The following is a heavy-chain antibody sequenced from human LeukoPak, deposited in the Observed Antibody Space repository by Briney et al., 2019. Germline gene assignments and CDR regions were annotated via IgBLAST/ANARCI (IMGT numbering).Heavy chain of an antibody. Sequence: PSETLSLTCTVSGGSISSYYWSWIRQPPGKGLEWIGYIYYSGSTNYNPSLKSRVTISVDTSKNQFSLKLSSVTAADTAVYYWARWGGGVGATSLDYWGQGTLVTVSS. J-gene: IGHJ4*02. CDR3: ARWGGGVGATSLDY. CDR2: IYYSGST. D-gene: IGHD1-26*01. V-gene: IGHV4-59*01. CDR1: GGSISSYY.